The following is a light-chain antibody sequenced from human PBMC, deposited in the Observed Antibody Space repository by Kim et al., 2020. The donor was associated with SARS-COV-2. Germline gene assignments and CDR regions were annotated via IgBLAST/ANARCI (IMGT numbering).Light chain of an antibody. V-gene: IGKV1-27*01. J-gene: IGKJ1*01. CDR1: QDIANS. CDR2: AAS. CDR3: QKYNSAPWT. Sequence: DIQMTQSPSSLSASVEDRVTITCRASQDIANSLAWYQQKPGKVPQVLIYAASTLQSGVPSRFSGSGSGTEFTLTIGSLQTEDVATYYCQKYNSAPWTFGPGTKVDIK.